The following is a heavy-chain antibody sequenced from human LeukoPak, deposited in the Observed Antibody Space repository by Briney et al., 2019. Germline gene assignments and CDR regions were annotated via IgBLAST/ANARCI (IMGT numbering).Heavy chain of an antibody. D-gene: IGHD4-17*01. Sequence: SETLSLTCAVYGGSFSGYYWSWIRQPPGKGLEWSGEINDSGSTNYNPSLKSRVTISVDTSKNQFSLKLSSVTAADPAVYYCARDTGTTGEVKFDPWGQGTLVTVSS. J-gene: IGHJ5*02. V-gene: IGHV4-34*01. CDR3: ARDTGTTGEVKFDP. CDR2: INDSGST. CDR1: GGSFSGYY.